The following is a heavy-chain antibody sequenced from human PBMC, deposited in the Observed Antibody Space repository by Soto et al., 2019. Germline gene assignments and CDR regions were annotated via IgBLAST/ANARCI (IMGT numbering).Heavy chain of an antibody. CDR1: GGSISSYY. CDR2: IYYSGST. J-gene: IGHJ6*02. D-gene: IGHD2-15*01. Sequence: PSETLSLTCTVPGGSISSYYWSWIRQPPGKGLEWIGYIYYSGSTNYNPSLKSRVTISVDTSKNQFSLKLSSVTAADTAVYYCARWGVVVVAATQYYYGMDVWGQGTTVTVSS. CDR3: ARWGVVVVAATQYYYGMDV. V-gene: IGHV4-59*01.